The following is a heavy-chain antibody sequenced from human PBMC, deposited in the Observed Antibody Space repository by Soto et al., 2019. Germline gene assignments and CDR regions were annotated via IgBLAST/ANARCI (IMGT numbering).Heavy chain of an antibody. J-gene: IGHJ6*04. CDR1: GYTFSTSG. V-gene: IGHV1-18*01. Sequence: QVQLVQSGAEVRKPGASMKVSCKASGYTFSTSGMSWLRQAPGQGLEWMGWISTYNGDTNDAAKFQDRVTMTSDTSTSTVYMELRSLRSDDTAVYYCARAGAAPYYYYGMDVWGEGTRVTVTS. CDR3: ARAGAAPYYYYGMDV. D-gene: IGHD2-15*01. CDR2: ISTYNGDT.